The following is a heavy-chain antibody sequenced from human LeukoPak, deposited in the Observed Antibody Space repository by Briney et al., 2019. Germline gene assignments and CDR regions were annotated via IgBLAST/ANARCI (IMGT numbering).Heavy chain of an antibody. D-gene: IGHD3-22*01. CDR2: INPNSGGT. CDR3: AREGDSSGSLNY. CDR1: GYTFTGYY. V-gene: IGHV1-2*02. J-gene: IGHJ4*02. Sequence: ASVKVSCKASGYTFTGYYMHWVRQAPGQGLEWMGWINPNSGGTNYAQKFQGRVTMTRDTSTSTVYMELNSLRSEDTAVYYCAREGDSSGSLNYWGQGTLVTVSS.